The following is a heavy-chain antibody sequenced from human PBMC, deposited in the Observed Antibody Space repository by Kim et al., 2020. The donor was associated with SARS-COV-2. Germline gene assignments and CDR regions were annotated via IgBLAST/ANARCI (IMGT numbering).Heavy chain of an antibody. CDR3: AKAVEMATITPDAFDI. CDR1: GFTFDDYA. D-gene: IGHD4-4*01. CDR2: ISWNSGSI. J-gene: IGHJ3*02. Sequence: GGSLRLSCAASGFTFDDYAMHWVRQAPGKGLEWVSGISWNSGSIGYADSVKGRFTISRDNAKNSLYLQMNSLRAEDTALYYCAKAVEMATITPDAFDIWGQGTMVTVSS. V-gene: IGHV3-9*01.